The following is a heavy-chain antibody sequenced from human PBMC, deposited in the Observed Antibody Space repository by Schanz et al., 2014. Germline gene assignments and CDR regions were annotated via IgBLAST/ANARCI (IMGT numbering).Heavy chain of an antibody. CDR3: ARDGVDAAAGGNY. J-gene: IGHJ4*02. Sequence: QVQLVQSGAEVKKPGASVKVSCKASGYTFTSHGISWVRQAPGQGLEWMGRIIPILGIANYAQKFQGRVTITADKSTSTAYMELSSLRSEDTAVYYCARDGVDAAAGGNYWGQGTLXTVSS. D-gene: IGHD6-13*01. CDR2: IIPILGIA. V-gene: IGHV1-69*04. CDR1: GYTFTSHG.